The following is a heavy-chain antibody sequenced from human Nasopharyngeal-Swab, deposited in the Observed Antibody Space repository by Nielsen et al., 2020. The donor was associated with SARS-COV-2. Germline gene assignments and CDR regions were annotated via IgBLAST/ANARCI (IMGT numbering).Heavy chain of an antibody. J-gene: IGHJ4*02. V-gene: IGHV1-3*01. CDR3: ATPMTTVTSFDY. CDR2: INAGNGNT. CDR1: GYTFTSYA. Sequence: ASVKVSCKASGYTFTSYAMHWVRQAPGQGLEWMGWINAGNGNTKYSQKFQGRVTITRDTSASTAYMELSSLRPEDTAVYYCATPMTTVTSFDYWGQGTLVTVSS. D-gene: IGHD4-17*01.